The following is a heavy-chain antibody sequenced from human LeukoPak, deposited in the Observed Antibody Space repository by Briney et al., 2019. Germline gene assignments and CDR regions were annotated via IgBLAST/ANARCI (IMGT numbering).Heavy chain of an antibody. J-gene: IGHJ4*02. Sequence: GGSLRLSCAASGFTFSNNAMSWVRQAPGKGLEWVSVISGSGGSTYYADSVKGRFTISRDNSKNTLYLQMNSLRAEDTAVYYCAKAPTTVVGGTGGWGQGTLVTVSS. CDR3: AKAPTTVVGGTGG. CDR2: ISGSGGST. CDR1: GFTFSNNA. V-gene: IGHV3-23*01. D-gene: IGHD6-19*01.